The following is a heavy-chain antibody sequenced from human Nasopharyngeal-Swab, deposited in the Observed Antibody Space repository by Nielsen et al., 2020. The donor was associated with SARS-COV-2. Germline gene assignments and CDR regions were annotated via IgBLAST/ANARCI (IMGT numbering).Heavy chain of an antibody. CDR2: ISSSSSYI. V-gene: IGHV3-21*01. Sequence: GGSLRLSCAASGFTFSSYSMNWVRQAPGKGLEWVSSISSSSSYICYADSVKGRFTISRDNAKNSLYLQMNSLRAEDTAVYYCARDSSSWYDYCDYWGQGTLVTVSS. CDR3: ARDSSSWYDYCDY. CDR1: GFTFSSYS. D-gene: IGHD6-13*01. J-gene: IGHJ4*02.